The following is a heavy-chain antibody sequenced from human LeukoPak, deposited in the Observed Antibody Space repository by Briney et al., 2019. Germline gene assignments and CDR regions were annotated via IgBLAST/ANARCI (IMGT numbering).Heavy chain of an antibody. J-gene: IGHJ5*02. Sequence: GGSLRLSCAAPGFTFNSYWMTWVRKAPGKGLVWVSRIDEDGKTIDYADSVKGRFTISRDNAKDTLYLQMSSLRDEDTAVYYCVSDLCGGDDQWGRGTLVTVSS. D-gene: IGHD3-3*01. CDR1: GFTFNSYW. V-gene: IGHV3-74*01. CDR2: IDEDGKTI. CDR3: VSDLCGGDDQ.